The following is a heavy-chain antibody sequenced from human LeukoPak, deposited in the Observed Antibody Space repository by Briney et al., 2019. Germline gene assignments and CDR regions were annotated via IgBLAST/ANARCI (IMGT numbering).Heavy chain of an antibody. D-gene: IGHD2-2*02. CDR1: GLTFSSYS. CDR3: AREYCSSTSCYTVEFDY. V-gene: IGHV3-21*01. J-gene: IGHJ4*02. CDR2: ISSSSNNI. Sequence: GGSLSLSCAASGLTFSSYSMNWVRQAPGKGLEWVSSISSSSNNIYYAHSVKVRFTLYRDNAKNSLYLQMNSMRAEDTAVYYCAREYCSSTSCYTVEFDYWGQGTLGTVSS.